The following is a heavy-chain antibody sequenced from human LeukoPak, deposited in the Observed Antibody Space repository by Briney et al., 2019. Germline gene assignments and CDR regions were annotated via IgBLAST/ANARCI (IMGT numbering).Heavy chain of an antibody. Sequence: GGSLRLSCAGSGFTFSSCPMSWVRQAPGKGLEWVSTISSSGGSTYYVDSVKGRFTISRDNSRNTLYLQMNSLRAEDTAVYYCAKDPDAVAGGYWGQGTLVTVSS. V-gene: IGHV3-23*01. CDR3: AKDPDAVAGGY. CDR1: GFTFSSCP. D-gene: IGHD6-19*01. CDR2: ISSSGGST. J-gene: IGHJ4*02.